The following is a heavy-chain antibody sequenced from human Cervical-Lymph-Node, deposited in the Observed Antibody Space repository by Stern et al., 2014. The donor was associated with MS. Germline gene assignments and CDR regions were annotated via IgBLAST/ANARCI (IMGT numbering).Heavy chain of an antibody. CDR1: GFTFSSYW. J-gene: IGHJ4*02. CDR2: IKQDGSAR. CDR3: ARDDVGSLDY. V-gene: IGHV3-7*01. Sequence: EVQLVESGGALVQPGGSLRLFCAASGFTFSSYWMAWVRQAPGKGPEWVANIKQDGSAREYVDSVKGRFTIFRDNAKNSLYLQMNSLRAEDTAVYYCARDDVGSLDYWGQGTLVTVSS.